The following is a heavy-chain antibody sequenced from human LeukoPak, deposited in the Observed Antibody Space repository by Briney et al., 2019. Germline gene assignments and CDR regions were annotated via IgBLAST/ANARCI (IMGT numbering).Heavy chain of an antibody. D-gene: IGHD1-26*01. CDR2: IYSGGST. CDR3: ARDLFGGGSSTRYFDY. Sequence: PGGSLRLSCAASGFTVSSNYMSWVRQAPGKGLEWVSVIYSGGSTYYADSVKGRFTISRDNSKNTLYLQMNSLRAEDTAVYYCARDLFGGGSSTRYFDYWGQGTLVTVSS. CDR1: GFTVSSNY. V-gene: IGHV3-53*01. J-gene: IGHJ4*02.